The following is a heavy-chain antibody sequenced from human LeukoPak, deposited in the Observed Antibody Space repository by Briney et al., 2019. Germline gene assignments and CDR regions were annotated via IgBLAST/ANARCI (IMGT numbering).Heavy chain of an antibody. J-gene: IGHJ4*02. CDR1: GYTFTSYD. V-gene: IGHV1-8*01. CDR3: ARGDSYYGSESYLNDY. CDR2: MNPNSGNT. D-gene: IGHD3-10*01. Sequence: ASVKVSCKASGYTFTSYDINWVRHATGQGLEWRGWMNPNSGNTGYAQKFQGRATMTRNTSISTAYMELSSLRSEDTAVYYCARGDSYYGSESYLNDYWGQGTLVTVSS.